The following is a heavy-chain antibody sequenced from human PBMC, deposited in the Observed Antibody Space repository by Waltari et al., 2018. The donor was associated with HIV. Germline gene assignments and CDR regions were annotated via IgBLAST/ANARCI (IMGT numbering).Heavy chain of an antibody. CDR3: ARDRYDSSGYYHD. CDR1: GFTVSSNY. Sequence: EVQLVESGGGLIQPGGSLRLSCAASGFTVSSNYMSWVRQAPGKGLGWVSVIYGGGSTYYADSVKGRFTISRDNSKNTLYLQMNSLRAEDTAVYYCARDRYDSSGYYHDWGQGTLVTVSS. CDR2: IYGGGST. J-gene: IGHJ4*02. D-gene: IGHD3-22*01. V-gene: IGHV3-53*01.